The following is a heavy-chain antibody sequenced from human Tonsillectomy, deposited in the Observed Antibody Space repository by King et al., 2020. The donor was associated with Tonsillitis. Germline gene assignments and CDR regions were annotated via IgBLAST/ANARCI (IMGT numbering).Heavy chain of an antibody. V-gene: IGHV3-15*01. CDR1: GFTFSNAW. CDR3: TTESNYCSSTSCYESVY. CDR2: IKSKTDGGTT. J-gene: IGHJ4*02. D-gene: IGHD2-2*01. Sequence: VQLVESGGGLVKPGGSLRLSCAASGFTFSNAWMSWVRQAPGKGLEWVGRIKSKTDGGTTDYAAPVKGRFTISRDDSKNTLYLQMNSLKTEDTAVYYCTTESNYCSSTSCYESVYWGQGTLVTVSS.